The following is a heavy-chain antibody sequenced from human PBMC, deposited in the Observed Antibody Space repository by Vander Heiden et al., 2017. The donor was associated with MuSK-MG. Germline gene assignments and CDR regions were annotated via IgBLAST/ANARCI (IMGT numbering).Heavy chain of an antibody. CDR3: AKGAHARVRPAYYYYSMNV. Sequence: VQLVESGGGLVQPGRSLRLSCAPSGFTFDDYAMHWVRQVPGKGLEWVSGSSWNGGSLGYADSVKGRCTISRDNAKKSLYLQMNSLRPDDTALYYCAKGAHARVRPAYYYYSMNVWGQGTRVRVSS. J-gene: IGHJ6*02. CDR2: SSWNGGSL. V-gene: IGHV3-9*01. D-gene: IGHD6-6*01. CDR1: GFTFDDYA.